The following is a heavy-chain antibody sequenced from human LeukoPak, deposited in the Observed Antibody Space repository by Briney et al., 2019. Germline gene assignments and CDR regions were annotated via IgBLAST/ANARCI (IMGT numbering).Heavy chain of an antibody. D-gene: IGHD5-12*01. CDR3: ARAGESYDGVPRFDP. V-gene: IGHV4-59*01. CDR2: IYYSGST. Sequence: KPSETLSLTCTVSGGSISSYYWSWIRQPPGRGLEWIGYIYYSGSTNYNPSLKSRVTISVDTSKNQFSLKLSSVTAADTAVYYCARAGESYDGVPRFDPWGQGTLVTVSS. J-gene: IGHJ5*02. CDR1: GGSISSYY.